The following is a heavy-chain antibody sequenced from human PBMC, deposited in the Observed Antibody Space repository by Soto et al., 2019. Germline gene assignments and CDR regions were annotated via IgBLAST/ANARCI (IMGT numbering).Heavy chain of an antibody. Sequence: GGSLRLSCAASGFTFSSYSMNWVRQAPGKGLEWVSSISSSSSYIYYADSVKGRFTISRDNSRDTLYLQMTSLRAEDTAIYYCRHSSASRPDFAYNRDVWGQGTTVTVSS. CDR1: GFTFSSYS. V-gene: IGHV3-21*04. D-gene: IGHD6-6*01. CDR2: ISSSSSYI. CDR3: RHSSASRPDFAYNRDV. J-gene: IGHJ6*02.